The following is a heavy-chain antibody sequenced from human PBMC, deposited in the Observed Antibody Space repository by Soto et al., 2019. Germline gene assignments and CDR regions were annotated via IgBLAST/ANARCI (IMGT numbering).Heavy chain of an antibody. J-gene: IGHJ4*02. D-gene: IGHD1-26*01. V-gene: IGHV3-9*01. CDR3: VKDTYILVGATHLDS. CDR1: GVTFDDYA. Sequence: GGSLRLSCAASGVTFDDYAMHWVRQGPGRGLEWVSGISWNSDMITYADSVKGRFTVSRDNAKNSLDLEMNSLRVEDTALYYCVKDTYILVGATHLDSWGQGTLVTVSS. CDR2: ISWNSDMI.